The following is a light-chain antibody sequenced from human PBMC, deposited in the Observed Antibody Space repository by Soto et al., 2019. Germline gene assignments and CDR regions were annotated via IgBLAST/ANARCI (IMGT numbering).Light chain of an antibody. CDR2: GAA. Sequence: EIVLTQSPGTLSLSPGERATLSCRARQSVSNNYLAWYQQNPGQAPRLLIYGAANRATSIPDRFSGSGSGTDFTLTISRLEPEDFAVYYWQQYGSSGTFGQGTKVDIK. CDR1: QSVSNNY. CDR3: QQYGSSGT. J-gene: IGKJ1*01. V-gene: IGKV3-20*01.